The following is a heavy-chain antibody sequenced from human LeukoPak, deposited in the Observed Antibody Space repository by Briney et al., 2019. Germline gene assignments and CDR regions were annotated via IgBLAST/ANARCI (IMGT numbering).Heavy chain of an antibody. Sequence: PSETLSLTCTASGGSVSSGSYYWSWIRQPPGKGLEWIGYIYYSGSTNYNPSLKSRVTMSVDTSKNQFSLKLSSVTAADTAVYHCARHVILGSGYYFDYWGQGTLVTVSS. V-gene: IGHV4-61*01. D-gene: IGHD3-22*01. CDR1: GGSVSSGSYY. CDR3: ARHVILGSGYYFDY. CDR2: IYYSGST. J-gene: IGHJ4*02.